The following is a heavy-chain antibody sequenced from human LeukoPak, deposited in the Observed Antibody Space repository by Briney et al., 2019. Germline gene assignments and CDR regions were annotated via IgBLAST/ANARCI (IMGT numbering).Heavy chain of an antibody. Sequence: SETLSLTCAVYGGSFSGYYWSWIRQPPGKGLEWIGEINHSGSTNYNPSLKSRVTISVDTSKNQFSLKLSSVTAADTAVYYCARRHYYDSSGYRAWDYWGQGTPVTVSS. J-gene: IGHJ4*02. V-gene: IGHV4-34*01. CDR3: ARRHYYDSSGYRAWDY. D-gene: IGHD3-22*01. CDR1: GGSFSGYY. CDR2: INHSGST.